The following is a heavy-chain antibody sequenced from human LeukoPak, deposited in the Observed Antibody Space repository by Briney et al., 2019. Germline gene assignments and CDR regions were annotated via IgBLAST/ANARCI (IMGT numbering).Heavy chain of an antibody. V-gene: IGHV4-38-2*02. CDR1: GYSIAHGFF. J-gene: IGHJ2*01. CDR3: ARVEVPRDINDWYFDL. Sequence: SETLSLTCTVSGYSIAHGFFWAWIRQPPGGGLEWIGSLYHSGTSYYNTSLKSRISTSVDTSKNQFSLKLRLVTAADTAVYYCARVEVPRDINDWYFDLWGRGTLVTVSS. D-gene: IGHD2-15*01. CDR2: LYHSGTS.